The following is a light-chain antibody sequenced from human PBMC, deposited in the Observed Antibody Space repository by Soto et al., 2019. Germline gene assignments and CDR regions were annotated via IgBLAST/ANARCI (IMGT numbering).Light chain of an antibody. CDR3: QQGYSTPVT. V-gene: IGKV3-15*01. Sequence: EIVMTQSPATLSVSPGERATLSCRASQSVSSNLAWYQQKPGQAPRLLIYGASTRATSIPARFSGSGSGTEFTLTISSLLPEDFATYYCQQGYSTPVTFGQGTR. CDR1: QSVSSN. J-gene: IGKJ5*01. CDR2: GAS.